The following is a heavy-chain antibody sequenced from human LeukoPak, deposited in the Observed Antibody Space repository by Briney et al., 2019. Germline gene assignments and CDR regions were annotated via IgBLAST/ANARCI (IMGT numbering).Heavy chain of an antibody. J-gene: IGHJ4*02. CDR1: GGSISSGDYY. V-gene: IGHV4-30-4*01. Sequence: SETLSLTCTVSGGSISSGDYYWSWIRQPPGKGLEWIGYIYYSGSTYYNPSHKSRVTISVDTSKNQFSLKLSSVTAADTAVYYCARLDYGGNYFDYWGQGTLVTVSS. D-gene: IGHD4-23*01. CDR2: IYYSGST. CDR3: ARLDYGGNYFDY.